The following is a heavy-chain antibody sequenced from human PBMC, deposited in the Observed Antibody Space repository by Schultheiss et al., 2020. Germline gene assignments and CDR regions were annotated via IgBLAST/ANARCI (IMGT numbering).Heavy chain of an antibody. J-gene: IGHJ5*02. CDR1: GFTFSSYG. V-gene: IGHV3-21*01. CDR3: ARARMVRGVLIT. D-gene: IGHD3-10*01. Sequence: GGSLRLSCAASGFTFSSYGMHWVRQAPGKGLEWVSAISGSGGSTYYADSVRGRFTISRDNAKNSLYLQMNSLRAEDTAVYYCARARMVRGVLITWGQGTLVTVYS. CDR2: ISGSGGST.